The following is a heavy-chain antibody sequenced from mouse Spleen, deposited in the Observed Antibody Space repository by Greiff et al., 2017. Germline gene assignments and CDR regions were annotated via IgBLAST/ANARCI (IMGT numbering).Heavy chain of an antibody. CDR1: GFTFSSYA. V-gene: IGHV5-4*01. CDR3: ARDPAIRYAMDY. Sequence: EVQLVESGGGLVKPGGSLKLSCAASGFTFSSYAMSWVRQTPEKRLEWVATISDGGSYTYYPDNVKGRFTISRDNAKNNLYLQMSHLKSEDTAMYYCARDPAIRYAMDYWGQGTSVTVSS. CDR2: ISDGGSYT. J-gene: IGHJ4*01.